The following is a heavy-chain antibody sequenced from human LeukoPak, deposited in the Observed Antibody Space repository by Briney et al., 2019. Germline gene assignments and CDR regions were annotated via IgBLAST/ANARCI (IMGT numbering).Heavy chain of an antibody. CDR2: ISNSGDTT. J-gene: IGHJ4*02. Sequence: GGSLRLSCAASGFTFSSYAMSWVRQAPGKGLEWISGISNSGDTTYDADSVKGRFTISGDNSKNTLYLQMNSLRAEDTAVYYCAKCPGSANCYTGFDYWGQGTLVTVSS. CDR1: GFTFSSYA. D-gene: IGHD2-2*02. V-gene: IGHV3-23*01. CDR3: AKCPGSANCYTGFDY.